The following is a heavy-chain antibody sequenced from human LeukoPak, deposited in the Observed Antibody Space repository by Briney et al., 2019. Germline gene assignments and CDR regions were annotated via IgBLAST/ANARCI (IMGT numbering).Heavy chain of an antibody. CDR1: EFPFSSHS. CDR2: ISSSSSTV. D-gene: IGHD5-18*01. J-gene: IGHJ4*02. CDR3: ARRIQLWLSGPDFFDY. Sequence: GGSLRLSCAASEFPFSSHSMNWVRQAPGKGLEWVSYISSSSSTVYYAGSVQGRFTISRDNAKNSLYLQMNSLRAEDTAVYYCARRIQLWLSGPDFFDYWGQGTLVTVSS. V-gene: IGHV3-48*04.